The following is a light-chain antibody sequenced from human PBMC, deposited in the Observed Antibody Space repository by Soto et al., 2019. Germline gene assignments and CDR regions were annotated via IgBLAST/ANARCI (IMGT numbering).Light chain of an antibody. CDR3: QQYGGSPIT. V-gene: IGKV3-11*01. Sequence: EIVLTQSPATLSLSPGERATLSCRASQSVSSYLAWYQQKPGQAPRLLIYDASNRATGIPARFSGSGSGTDFTLTISRLEPEDFALYYCQQYGGSPITFGLGTRLEN. CDR2: DAS. CDR1: QSVSSY. J-gene: IGKJ5*01.